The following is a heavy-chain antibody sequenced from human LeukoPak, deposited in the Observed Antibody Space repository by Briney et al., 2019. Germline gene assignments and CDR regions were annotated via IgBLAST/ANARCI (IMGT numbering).Heavy chain of an antibody. CDR1: GGSISSGGYY. D-gene: IGHD6-19*01. V-gene: IGHV4-31*03. CDR3: ASGEAVAGTFDY. CDR2: IYYSGST. J-gene: IGHJ4*02. Sequence: PSETLSLTCTVSGGSISSGGYYWSWIRQHPGKGLEWIGYIYYSGSTYYNPSLKSRVTIPVDTSKNQFSLKLSSVTAADTAVYYCASGEAVAGTFDYWGQGTLVTVSS.